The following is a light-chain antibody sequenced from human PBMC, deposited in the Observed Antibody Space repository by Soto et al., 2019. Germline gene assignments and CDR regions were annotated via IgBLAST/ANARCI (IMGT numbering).Light chain of an antibody. J-gene: IGKJ1*01. V-gene: IGKV3-15*01. CDR3: QQYNNWPRT. CDR2: GAS. CDR1: QTISSN. Sequence: VMTQSPATLSVSPGERATLSCRASQTISSNLAWSQQKPGQAPSLLIYGASTRATGIPARFSGSGSGTEFTLTVSSLQSEDFAIYYCQQYNNWPRTFGQGTKVDIK.